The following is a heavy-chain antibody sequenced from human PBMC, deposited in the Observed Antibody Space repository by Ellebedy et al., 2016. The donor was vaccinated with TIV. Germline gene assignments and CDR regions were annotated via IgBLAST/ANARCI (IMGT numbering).Heavy chain of an antibody. J-gene: IGHJ3*02. Sequence: GGSLRLSXVASGFSLSSHWMHWVRQAPGKGLVWASRINRDGSSTAYADSVKGRLTISRDNAKNTLYLQMDSLRAEDTAVYYCARDRGVTIFGVITPGASDIWGQGTMVTVSS. CDR2: INRDGSST. V-gene: IGHV3-74*03. D-gene: IGHD3-3*01. CDR3: ARDRGVTIFGVITPGASDI. CDR1: GFSLSSHW.